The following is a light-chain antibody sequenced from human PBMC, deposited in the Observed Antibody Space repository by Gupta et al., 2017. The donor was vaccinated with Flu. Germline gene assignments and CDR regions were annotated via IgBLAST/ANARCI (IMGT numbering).Light chain of an antibody. CDR2: GAS. J-gene: IGKJ1*01. CDR1: QSIRIN. V-gene: IGKV3-15*01. Sequence: PATLSVSPGERATLSCRASQSIRINLAWYQQKPGQAPRLLIYGASTRATGIPARFTGSGSGTEFTLTISSLQSEDFAVYYCQQFNNWPLTFGQGTKVEIK. CDR3: QQFNNWPLT.